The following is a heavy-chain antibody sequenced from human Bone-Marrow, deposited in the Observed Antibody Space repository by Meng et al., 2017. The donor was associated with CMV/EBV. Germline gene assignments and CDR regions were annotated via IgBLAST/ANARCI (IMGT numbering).Heavy chain of an antibody. CDR3: ARDRNYYDSSGYYATLGFDY. J-gene: IGHJ4*02. Sequence: GESLKISCAASGFTFSSYAMHWVRQAPGKGLEWVAVISYDGSNKYYADSVKGRFTISRDNAKNTLYLQMNSLRAEDTAVYYCARDRNYYDSSGYYATLGFDYWGQGTLVTVYS. CDR1: GFTFSSYA. CDR2: ISYDGSNK. V-gene: IGHV3-30-3*01. D-gene: IGHD3-22*01.